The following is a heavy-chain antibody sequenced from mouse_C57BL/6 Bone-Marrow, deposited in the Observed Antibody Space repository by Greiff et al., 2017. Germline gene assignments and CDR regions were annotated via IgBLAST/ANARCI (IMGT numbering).Heavy chain of an antibody. Sequence: EVQLVESGGDLVKPGGSLKLSCAASGFTFSSYGMSWVRQTPDKRLEWVATISSGGSYTYYPDSVKGRFTISRDNAKNTLYLQMSSLKSEDTAMYYCARRSGNYLFAYWGQGTLVTVSA. CDR2: ISSGGSYT. CDR1: GFTFSSYG. CDR3: ARRSGNYLFAY. V-gene: IGHV5-6*01. J-gene: IGHJ3*01. D-gene: IGHD2-1*01.